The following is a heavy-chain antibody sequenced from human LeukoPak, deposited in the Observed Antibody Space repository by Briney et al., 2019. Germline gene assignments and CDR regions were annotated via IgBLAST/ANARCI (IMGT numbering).Heavy chain of an antibody. Sequence: SETLSLTCTVSGGSISNYYWSWIRQPPGKGLEWIGYISYSGSTNYNPSLKSRVTISLDTSKNQFSLKLNSVTAADTAVYYCARGRGDYDSLPGFDPWGQGTLVTVSS. CDR2: ISYSGST. V-gene: IGHV4-59*01. CDR3: ARGRGDYDSLPGFDP. J-gene: IGHJ5*02. D-gene: IGHD3-22*01. CDR1: GGSISNYY.